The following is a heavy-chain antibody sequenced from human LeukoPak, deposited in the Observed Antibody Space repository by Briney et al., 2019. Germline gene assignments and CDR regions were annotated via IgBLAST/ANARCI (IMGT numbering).Heavy chain of an antibody. CDR1: GFTFSSYW. CDR3: ATGAGCGY. CDR2: IKQDGSER. Sequence: GGSLRLSCAASGFTFSSYWMTWARQAPGKGLEWVANIKQDGSERNYVDSVKGRFTISRDNAKNSLYLQMNTLRDEDTAVYYCATGAGCGYWGQGTLVTVSS. J-gene: IGHJ4*02. V-gene: IGHV3-7*03. D-gene: IGHD6-19*01.